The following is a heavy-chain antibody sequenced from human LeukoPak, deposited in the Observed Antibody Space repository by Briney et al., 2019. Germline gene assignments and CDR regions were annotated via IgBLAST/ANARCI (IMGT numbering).Heavy chain of an antibody. D-gene: IGHD1-20*01. J-gene: IGHJ4*02. Sequence: GGSLRLSCAASGFTFDDYAMHWVRQAPGKGLEWVSGISWNSGSIGYADSVKGRFTISRDNAKNSLHLQMNSLRAEDMALYYCAKGAEYNWNDGVDFDYWGQGTLVTVSS. CDR3: AKGAEYNWNDGVDFDY. CDR1: GFTFDDYA. CDR2: ISWNSGSI. V-gene: IGHV3-9*03.